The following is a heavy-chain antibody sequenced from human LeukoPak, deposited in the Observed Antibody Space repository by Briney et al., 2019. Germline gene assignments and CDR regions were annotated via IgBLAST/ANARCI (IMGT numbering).Heavy chain of an antibody. CDR2: IYTSGST. Sequence: SETLCLTCTVSGGSISSGSYYWTWIRQPAEKGLEWIGRIYTSGSTNYNPSLKSRVTISVDTSKNQFSLKLSSVTAADTAVYYCARSFQDQLLLNNWFDPWGQGTLATVSS. D-gene: IGHD2-2*01. V-gene: IGHV4-61*02. CDR1: GGSISSGSYY. J-gene: IGHJ5*02. CDR3: ARSFQDQLLLNNWFDP.